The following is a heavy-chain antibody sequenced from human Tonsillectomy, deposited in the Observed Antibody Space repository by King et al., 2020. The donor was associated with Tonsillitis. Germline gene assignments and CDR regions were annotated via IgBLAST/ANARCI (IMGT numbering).Heavy chain of an antibody. Sequence: QLVQSGAEVKKPGESLKISCKGSGDSFTSYWIGWVRQMPGKGLEWMGIIYPVDSDTRYSPSFQGQFTISADKAISTAYLQWSSLKASDTAMYYCARSRGSSWANFDYWGQGTLVTVSS. V-gene: IGHV5-51*01. CDR3: ARSRGSSWANFDY. D-gene: IGHD6-13*01. CDR2: IYPVDSDT. J-gene: IGHJ4*02. CDR1: GDSFTSYW.